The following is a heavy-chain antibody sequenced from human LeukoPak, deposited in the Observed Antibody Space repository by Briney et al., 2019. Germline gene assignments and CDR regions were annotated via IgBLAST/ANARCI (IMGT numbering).Heavy chain of an antibody. V-gene: IGHV1-46*01. CDR3: ARAVGPRGGNWFDP. J-gene: IGHJ5*02. D-gene: IGHD1-26*01. Sequence: ASVKVSCKASGDTFTSYFMHWVRQPPGQGLEWMGVVSPSSGSTTYSQKFQGRVTMTRDTSTSTVYMDLSSLRSEDTAVYYCARAVGPRGGNWFDPWGQGTLVTVSS. CDR1: GDTFTSYF. CDR2: VSPSSGST.